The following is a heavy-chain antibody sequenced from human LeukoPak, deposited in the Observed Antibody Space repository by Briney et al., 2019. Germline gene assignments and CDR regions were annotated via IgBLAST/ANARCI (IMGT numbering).Heavy chain of an antibody. CDR1: GFTFSSYS. Sequence: GGSLRLSCAASGFTFSSYSMNWVRQAPGKGLEWVSYISSSSSTIYYADSVKGRFTISRDNAKNSLYLQMNSLRAEDTAVYYCARDCSPYCWNDVIWFDPWGQGTLVTVSS. CDR2: ISSSSSTI. D-gene: IGHD1-1*01. J-gene: IGHJ5*02. CDR3: ARDCSPYCWNDVIWFDP. V-gene: IGHV3-48*01.